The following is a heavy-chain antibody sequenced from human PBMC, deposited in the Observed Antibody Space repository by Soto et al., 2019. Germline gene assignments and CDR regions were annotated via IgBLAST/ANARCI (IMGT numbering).Heavy chain of an antibody. CDR1: GGSVSSGSYY. V-gene: IGHV4-61*01. CDR2: IYYSGST. J-gene: IGHJ4*02. Sequence: QVQLQESGPGLVKPSETLSLTCTVSGGSVSSGSYYWSWIRQPPGKGLEWIGYIYYSGSTNYNPSLKSRVTISVDTSKNQFSLKLSSVTAADTAVYYCARDLNCSGGSCYPESLGYWGQGTLVTVSS. D-gene: IGHD2-15*01. CDR3: ARDLNCSGGSCYPESLGY.